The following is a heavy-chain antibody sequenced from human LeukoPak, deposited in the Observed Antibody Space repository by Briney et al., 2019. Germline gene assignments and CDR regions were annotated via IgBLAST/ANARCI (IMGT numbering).Heavy chain of an antibody. Sequence: PSETLSLTCAVYGGSFSGYYWSWIRQPPGKGLERIGEINHSGSTNYNPSLKSRVTISVDTSKNQFSLKLSSVTAADTAVYYCARLRGYYGSGSSYSYWGQGTLVTVSS. CDR1: GGSFSGYY. D-gene: IGHD3-10*01. V-gene: IGHV4-34*01. CDR2: INHSGST. CDR3: ARLRGYYGSGSSYSY. J-gene: IGHJ4*02.